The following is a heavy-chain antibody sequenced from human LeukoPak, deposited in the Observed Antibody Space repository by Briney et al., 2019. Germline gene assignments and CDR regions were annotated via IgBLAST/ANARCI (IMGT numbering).Heavy chain of an antibody. CDR3: ARDPQVGATTVGFDH. V-gene: IGHV3-7*05. Sequence: GGSLRLSCAASGFIFSSFWMSWVHQAPGKGLEWVANIKQDESERFYVDSVKGRFTISRDNAKNSLYLQMNSLRAEDTAVYYCARDPQVGATTVGFDHWGQGTLVTVSS. D-gene: IGHD1-26*01. CDR2: IKQDESER. J-gene: IGHJ4*02. CDR1: GFIFSSFW.